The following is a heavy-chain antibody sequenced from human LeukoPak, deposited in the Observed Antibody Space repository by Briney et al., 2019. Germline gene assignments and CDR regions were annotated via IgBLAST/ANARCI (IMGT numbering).Heavy chain of an antibody. CDR3: ARDPDYYYDSGYT. V-gene: IGHV4-39*07. CDR2: MYYSGVT. D-gene: IGHD5-12*01. Sequence: PSETLSLTCTVSGGSVSSNRYYWGWIRQPPGKGLEWIRSMYYSGVTYYNPSLKSRVTISADTYKNQFSLKLSSVTAADTALYYCARDPDYYYDSGYTWGQGTLVTVSS. J-gene: IGHJ5*02. CDR1: GGSVSSNRYY.